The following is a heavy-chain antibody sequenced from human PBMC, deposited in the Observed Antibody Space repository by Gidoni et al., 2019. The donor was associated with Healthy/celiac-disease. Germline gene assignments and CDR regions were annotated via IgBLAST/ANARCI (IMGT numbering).Heavy chain of an antibody. J-gene: IGHJ6*03. CDR2: IYYSGST. V-gene: IGHV4-39*01. D-gene: IGHD3-3*01. CDR1: GGSISSSSYY. Sequence: QLQLQESGPGLVKPSETLSLTCTVSGGSISSSSYYWGWIRQPPGKGLEWIGSIYYSGSTYYNPSLKSRVTISVDTSKNQFSLKLSSVTAADTAVYYCARRGDFWSGLHYYYMDVWGKGTTVTVSS. CDR3: ARRGDFWSGLHYYYMDV.